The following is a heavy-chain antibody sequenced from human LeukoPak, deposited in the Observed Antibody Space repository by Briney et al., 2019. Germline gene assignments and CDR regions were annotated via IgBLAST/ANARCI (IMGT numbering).Heavy chain of an antibody. CDR3: ARSSLAVAGSVFDY. Sequence: AADNVSYKPSVCTFTRYGISWVRQAPRQGLEGIGWISTYNGNTQYAQKLQGRVTMTTDTSTSTAYMELRSLRSDDTAVYYCARSSLAVAGSVFDYWGQGTLVTVSS. V-gene: IGHV1-18*01. CDR2: ISTYNGNT. D-gene: IGHD6-19*01. CDR1: VCTFTRYG. J-gene: IGHJ4*02.